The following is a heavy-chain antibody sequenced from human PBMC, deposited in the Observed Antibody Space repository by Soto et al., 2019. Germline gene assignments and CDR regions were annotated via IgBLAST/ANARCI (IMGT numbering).Heavy chain of an antibody. CDR2: IIPILGMA. J-gene: IGHJ6*03. CDR1: GGTFSSYT. Sequence: SVKVSCKASGGTFSSYTISWVRQAPGQGLEWMGRIIPILGMANYAQKFQGRVTITADKSTSTAYMELSSLRSEDTAVYYCASSGVVVGAQYYMDVWGKGTTVTVSS. D-gene: IGHD2-15*01. V-gene: IGHV1-69*02. CDR3: ASSGVVVGAQYYMDV.